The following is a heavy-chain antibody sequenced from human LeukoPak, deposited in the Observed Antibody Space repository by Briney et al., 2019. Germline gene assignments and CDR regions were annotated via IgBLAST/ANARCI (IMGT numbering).Heavy chain of an antibody. J-gene: IGHJ4*02. D-gene: IGHD6-19*01. CDR2: INSDGGST. CDR1: GFTFSSYW. Sequence: TGGSLRLSCAASGFTFSSYWMHWVRQAPGKGLVWVSRINSDGGSTNYADSVKGRFTISRDNAKNTLSLQMNSLRAEDTAVYYCVRDVTAGPFDYWGQGTLVTATS. CDR3: VRDVTAGPFDY. V-gene: IGHV3-74*01.